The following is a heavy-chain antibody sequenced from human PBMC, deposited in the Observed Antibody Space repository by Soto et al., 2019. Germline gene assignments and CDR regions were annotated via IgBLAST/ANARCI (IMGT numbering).Heavy chain of an antibody. J-gene: IGHJ4*02. CDR3: ARGGTDGSGSYSDY. CDR1: GGTFSSYT. Sequence: SVKVSCKASGGTFSSYTISWVRQAPGQGLEWMGRIIPILGIANYAQKFQGRVTITADKSTSTAYMELSSLRSEDTAVYYCARGGTDGSGSYSDYWGQGTLVTVSS. D-gene: IGHD3-10*01. CDR2: IIPILGIA. V-gene: IGHV1-69*02.